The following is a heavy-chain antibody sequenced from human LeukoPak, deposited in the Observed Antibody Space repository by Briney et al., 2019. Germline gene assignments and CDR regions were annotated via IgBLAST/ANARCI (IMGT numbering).Heavy chain of an antibody. CDR3: AKDHYGGLGIDY. V-gene: IGHV3-30-3*01. CDR1: GFTFSSYA. Sequence: GGSLRLSCAASGFTFSSYAMHWVRQAPGKGLEWVAVISYDGSNKYYADSVKGRFTISRDNSKNTLYLQMNSLRAEDTAVYYCAKDHYGGLGIDYWGQGTLVTVSS. CDR2: ISYDGSNK. D-gene: IGHD3-16*01. J-gene: IGHJ4*02.